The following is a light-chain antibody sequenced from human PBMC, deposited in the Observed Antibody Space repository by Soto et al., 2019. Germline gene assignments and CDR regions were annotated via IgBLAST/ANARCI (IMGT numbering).Light chain of an antibody. J-gene: IGLJ2*01. Sequence: QSVLTQPASGSGSPGQSITISCTGTSSDVGSYNLVSWYQQHPGKAPKLMIYEGSKRPSGVSNRFSGSKSGNTASLTISGLQAEDESDYYCCSYAGSSTVFGGGTKVTVL. V-gene: IGLV2-23*01. CDR3: CSYAGSSTV. CDR1: SSDVGSYNL. CDR2: EGS.